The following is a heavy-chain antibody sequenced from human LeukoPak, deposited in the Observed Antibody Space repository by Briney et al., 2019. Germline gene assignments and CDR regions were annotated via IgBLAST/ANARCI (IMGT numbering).Heavy chain of an antibody. Sequence: GASVKVSCKASGYKFNSYGIAWVRQAPGQGLEWMGWISGYNGNTNYAQKLQDRVTMTTDTSTTAAYMELRSLRSDDTAVYYCARGRYDISCPDHWGQGTLVTVSS. J-gene: IGHJ4*02. D-gene: IGHD2-2*01. CDR3: ARGRYDISCPDH. CDR1: GYKFNSYG. V-gene: IGHV1-18*01. CDR2: ISGYNGNT.